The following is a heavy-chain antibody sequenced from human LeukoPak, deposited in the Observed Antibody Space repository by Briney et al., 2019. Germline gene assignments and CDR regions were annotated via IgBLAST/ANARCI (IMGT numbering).Heavy chain of an antibody. CDR3: ATGWALEY. CDR1: GVTVSSDSSA. Sequence: QTLSLTCGISGVTVSSDSSACDWIRQSPSRCLEWLGRTYYRSKWYNDYAVSVRGRISFNADTSKNQFSLQLNSMTDEDTAMYYCATGWALEYWGQGILVTVSS. J-gene: IGHJ4*02. V-gene: IGHV6-1*01. D-gene: IGHD1-14*01. CDR2: TYYRSKWYN.